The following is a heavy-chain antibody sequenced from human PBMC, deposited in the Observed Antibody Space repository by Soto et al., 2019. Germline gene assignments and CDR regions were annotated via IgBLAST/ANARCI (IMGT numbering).Heavy chain of an antibody. CDR1: GFTFSSYW. J-gene: IGHJ6*02. CDR2: ISNDGSST. CDR3: TRSDYYGSGSYIYYYGMDV. D-gene: IGHD3-10*01. Sequence: EVQLVESGGGLVQPGGSLRLSCAASGFTFSSYWMHWVRQAPGKGLVWVSRISNDGSSTSYADSVKGRFTISRGNAKNTLYLQMNSLRAEDTAVYYCTRSDYYGSGSYIYYYGMDVWGQGTTVTVSS. V-gene: IGHV3-74*01.